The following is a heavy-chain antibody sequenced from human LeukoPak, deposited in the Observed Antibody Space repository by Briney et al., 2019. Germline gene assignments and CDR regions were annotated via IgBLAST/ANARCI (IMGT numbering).Heavy chain of an antibody. Sequence: GGSLRLSCAASGFTFSSYSMNWVRQAPGKGLEWASYISSSSSTIYYADSVKGRFTISRDNAKNSLYLQMNSLRDEDTAVYYCARVPRIAAPIPYYGMDVWGQGTTVTVSS. V-gene: IGHV3-48*02. D-gene: IGHD6-6*01. CDR1: GFTFSSYS. CDR3: ARVPRIAAPIPYYGMDV. J-gene: IGHJ6*02. CDR2: ISSSSSTI.